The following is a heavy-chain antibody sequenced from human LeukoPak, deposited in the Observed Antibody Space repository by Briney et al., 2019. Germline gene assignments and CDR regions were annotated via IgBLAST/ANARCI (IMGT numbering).Heavy chain of an antibody. CDR2: IYYSGST. V-gene: IGHV4-59*01. J-gene: IGHJ4*02. CDR3: ARVGLGWNSLFDY. CDR1: GGSISSYY. D-gene: IGHD1-7*01. Sequence: SETLSLTCTVSGGSISSYYWGWIRQPPGKGLEWIGYIYYSGSTNYNPSLKSRVTISVDTSKNQFSLKLSSVTAADTAVYYCARVGLGWNSLFDYWGQGTLVTVSS.